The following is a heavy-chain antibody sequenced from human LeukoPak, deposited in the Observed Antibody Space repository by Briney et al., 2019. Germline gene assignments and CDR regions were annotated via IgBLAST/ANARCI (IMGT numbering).Heavy chain of an antibody. CDR3: ARAIGEYGSGSQYYYGMDV. Sequence: SETLSLTCTVPGGSISSYYWSWIRQPAGKGLEWIGRIYTSGSTNYNPSLKSRVTMSVDTSKNQFSLKLSSVTAADTAVYYCARAIGEYGSGSQYYYGMDVWGQGTTVTVSS. CDR2: IYTSGST. V-gene: IGHV4-4*07. CDR1: GGSISSYY. D-gene: IGHD3-10*01. J-gene: IGHJ6*02.